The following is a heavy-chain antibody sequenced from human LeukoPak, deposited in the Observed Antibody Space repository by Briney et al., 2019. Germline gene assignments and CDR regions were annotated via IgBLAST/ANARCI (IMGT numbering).Heavy chain of an antibody. CDR2: IIPISGTA. J-gene: IGHJ4*02. CDR3: ARALEYCSGGSCYGYLGY. Sequence: SVKVSCKASGGTFSSYAISWVRQAPGQGLEWMGGIIPISGTANYAQKFQGRVTITADESTSTAYMELSSLRSEDTAVYYCARALEYCSGGSCYGYLGYWGQGTLVTVSS. CDR1: GGTFSSYA. V-gene: IGHV1-69*01. D-gene: IGHD2-15*01.